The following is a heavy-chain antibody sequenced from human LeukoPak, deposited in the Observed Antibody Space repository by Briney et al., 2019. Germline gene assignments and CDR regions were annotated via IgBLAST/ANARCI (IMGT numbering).Heavy chain of an antibody. CDR3: AHSDLGYCSGGSCLDY. J-gene: IGHJ4*02. V-gene: IGHV2-5*02. CDR2: IYWDDDK. Sequence: ESGPTLVNPTRTLTLTCTFSGFSLSTSGVGVGWIRQPPGKALEWLALIYWDDDKRYSPSLKSRLTITKDTSKNQVVLTMTNMDPVDTATYYCAHSDLGYCSGGSCLDYWGQGTLVTVSS. CDR1: GFSLSTSGVG. D-gene: IGHD2-15*01.